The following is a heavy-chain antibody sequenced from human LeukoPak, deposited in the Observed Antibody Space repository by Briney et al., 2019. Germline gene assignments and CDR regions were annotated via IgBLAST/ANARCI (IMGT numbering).Heavy chain of an antibody. D-gene: IGHD6-13*01. CDR3: AKGRRRIAAAEAYNWFDP. CDR2: ISWNSGSI. V-gene: IGHV3-9*01. CDR1: GFTFDDYA. J-gene: IGHJ5*02. Sequence: PGGSLRLSCAASGFTFDDYAMHWVRQAPGKGLEWVSGISWNSGSIGYADSVKGRFTISRDNAKNSLYLQMNSLRAEDTALYYCAKGRRRIAAAEAYNWFDPWGQGTLVTVSS.